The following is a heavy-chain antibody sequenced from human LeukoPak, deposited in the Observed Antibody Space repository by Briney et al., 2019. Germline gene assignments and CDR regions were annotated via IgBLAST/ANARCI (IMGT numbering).Heavy chain of an antibody. D-gene: IGHD3-22*01. CDR3: ARDYDTSGYYFR. J-gene: IGHJ4*02. CDR2: IKQDGSES. V-gene: IGHV3-7*01. Sequence: GGSLRLSCAASGFTLSIYWMSWVRQAPGKGLEWVANIKQDGSESHYVDSVKGRFTISRDNAKNTLYLQMNSLRADDTAVYYCARDYDTSGYYFRWGQGTLVTVSS. CDR1: GFTLSIYW.